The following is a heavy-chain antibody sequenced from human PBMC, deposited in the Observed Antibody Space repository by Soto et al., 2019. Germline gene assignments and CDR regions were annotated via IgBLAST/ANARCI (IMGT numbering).Heavy chain of an antibody. V-gene: IGHV3-9*01. CDR3: AKDIGDGHPGQYFDY. CDR1: GFTFDDYA. Sequence: GGSLRLSCAASGFTFDDYAIHWVRQAPWKGLEWVSGISWNSGSIGYADSVKGRFTISRDNAKNSLYLQMNSLRAEDTDLYYCAKDIGDGHPGQYFDYWGQRTLVAVSS. J-gene: IGHJ4*02. CDR2: ISWNSGSI.